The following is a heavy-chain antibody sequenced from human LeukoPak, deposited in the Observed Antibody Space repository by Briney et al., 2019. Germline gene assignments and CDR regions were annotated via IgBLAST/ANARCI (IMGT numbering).Heavy chain of an antibody. CDR2: IIPIFGTA. J-gene: IGHJ4*02. CDR1: VGTFSSYA. D-gene: IGHD1-26*01. V-gene: IGHV1-69*05. Sequence: SVKVSCEDSVGTFSSYAISWVRQAPGQGLEWMGGIIPIFGTANYAQKFQGRDTITTDESTSTAYMELSSLRSEDTAVYYCARAGIVGATGSDYWGQGTLVTVSS. CDR3: ARAGIVGATGSDY.